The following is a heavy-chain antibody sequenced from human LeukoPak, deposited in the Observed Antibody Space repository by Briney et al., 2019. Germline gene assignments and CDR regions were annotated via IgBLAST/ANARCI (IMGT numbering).Heavy chain of an antibody. D-gene: IGHD3-16*02. V-gene: IGHV3-21*01. CDR1: GFTFSSYS. CDR3: ARCREVIAAFDI. J-gene: IGHJ3*02. Sequence: GGSLRLSCAASGFTFSSYSMNWVRQAPVKGLEWVSSISSSSSYIYYADSVKGRFTISRDNAKNSLYLQMNSLRAEDTAVYYCARCREVIAAFDIWGQGTMVTVSS. CDR2: ISSSSSYI.